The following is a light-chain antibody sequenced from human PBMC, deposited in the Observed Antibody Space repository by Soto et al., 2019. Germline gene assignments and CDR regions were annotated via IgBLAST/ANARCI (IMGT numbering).Light chain of an antibody. CDR3: QQYGSSPRT. CDR1: QSVSSSY. CDR2: GAS. J-gene: IGKJ1*01. V-gene: IGKV3-20*01. Sequence: EIVLTQSPGTLSLSPGERATLSCRASQSVSSSYLAWYQQKPGQAPRLLIYGASSRATGIPDRFSGSGSGTDFTLTISRLEPEDFAVYYCQQYGSSPRTFGQDTNVDIK.